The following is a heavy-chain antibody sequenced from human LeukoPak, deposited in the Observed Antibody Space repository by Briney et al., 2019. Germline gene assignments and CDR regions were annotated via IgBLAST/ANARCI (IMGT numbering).Heavy chain of an antibody. D-gene: IGHD6-19*01. CDR3: ARIAVAGIDY. CDR2: ISGSGVNT. V-gene: IGHV3-23*01. CDR1: GFTSSSYA. J-gene: IGHJ4*02. Sequence: PGRCLSLSCAASGFTSSSYAMTWVREAPGKGLEGVSVISGSGVNTDYADSVKGRVTIPRDNPKNTLYLQMNRLRAEDTAVYYCARIAVAGIDYWGQGTLVTVSS.